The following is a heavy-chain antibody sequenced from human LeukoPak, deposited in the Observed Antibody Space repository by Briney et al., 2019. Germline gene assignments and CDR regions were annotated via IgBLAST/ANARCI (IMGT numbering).Heavy chain of an antibody. V-gene: IGHV4-59*01. CDR3: AQGGGWYNY. CDR1: GASINTDY. J-gene: IGHJ4*02. Sequence: PSETLSLTCSVSGASINTDYWTWIRQPPGKGLEWIAYIHYTGRTSYNPSPKSRVTMSVDTSKNQFSLKLSSVTPADTAVYYCAQGGGWYNYWGQGILVTVSS. CDR2: IHYTGRT. D-gene: IGHD6-19*01.